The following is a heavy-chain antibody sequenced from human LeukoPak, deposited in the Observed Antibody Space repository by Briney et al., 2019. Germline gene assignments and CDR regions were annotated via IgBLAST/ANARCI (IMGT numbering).Heavy chain of an antibody. J-gene: IGHJ4*02. V-gene: IGHV4-39*01. Sequence: SETLSLTCTVSGGSISSSSYYWGWIRQPPGKGLEWIGSIYYSGSTYYNPSLKSRVTISVDTSKNQFSLKLSSVTAADTAVYYCARLAGIAAAYFGYWGQGTLVTVSS. CDR1: GGSISSSSYY. CDR3: ARLAGIAAAYFGY. CDR2: IYYSGST. D-gene: IGHD6-13*01.